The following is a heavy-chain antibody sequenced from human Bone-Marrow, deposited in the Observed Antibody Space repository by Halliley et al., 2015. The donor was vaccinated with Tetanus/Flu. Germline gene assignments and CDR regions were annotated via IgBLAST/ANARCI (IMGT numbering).Heavy chain of an antibody. Sequence: SRFKSDGSNTIYADSVKGRFTVSRDNAKDTLYLQMNSLRAEDTAVYFCARAPIAVRLRTYGMDVWGQGTTVTVSS. J-gene: IGHJ6*02. CDR3: ARAPIAVRLRTYGMDV. D-gene: IGHD6-6*01. V-gene: IGHV3-74*01. CDR2: FKSDGSNT.